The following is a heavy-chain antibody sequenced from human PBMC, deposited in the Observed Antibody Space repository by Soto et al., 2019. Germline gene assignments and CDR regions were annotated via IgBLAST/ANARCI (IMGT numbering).Heavy chain of an antibody. CDR2: IDSSGSMT. CDR3: AREELDCGGDCFVY. J-gene: IGHJ4*02. Sequence: EVQLVESGGGLVQPGGSLRLSCAASGFPFSSYEMNWVRQAPGKGLEWVSYIDSSGSMTYHADSMKGRFTTFRDNARNSLYLQMNSLRGDDTAIYYCAREELDCGGDCFVYWGQGTLVTVSS. V-gene: IGHV3-48*03. D-gene: IGHD2-21*01. CDR1: GFPFSSYE.